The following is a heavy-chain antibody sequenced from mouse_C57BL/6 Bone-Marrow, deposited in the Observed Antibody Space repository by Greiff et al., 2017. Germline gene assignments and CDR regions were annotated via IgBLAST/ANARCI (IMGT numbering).Heavy chain of an antibody. D-gene: IGHD2-2*01. V-gene: IGHV5-9-1*02. CDR1: GFTFSRYA. CDR2: ISSGGDYI. Sequence: EVKLVESGEGLVKPGGSLKLSCAASGFTFSRYAMSWVRQTPEKRLEWVAYISSGGDYIYYADTVKGGFTISRDTARNTLYLQMSSLKSEDTAMYYCTREGGYDVYYAMDYWGQGTSVTVSS. CDR3: TREGGYDVYYAMDY. J-gene: IGHJ4*01.